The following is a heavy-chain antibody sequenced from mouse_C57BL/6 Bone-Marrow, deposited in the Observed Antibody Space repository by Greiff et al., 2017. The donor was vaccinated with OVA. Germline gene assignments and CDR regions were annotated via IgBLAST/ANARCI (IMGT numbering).Heavy chain of an antibody. V-gene: IGHV1-81*01. J-gene: IGHJ4*01. CDR1: GYTFTSYG. Sequence: QVQLQQSGAELARPGASVKLSCKASGYTFTSYGISWVKQRTGQGLEWIGEIYPRSGNTYYNEKFKGKATLTADKSSSTAYMELRSLTSEDSAVYFCARGALYHGNYSYAMDYWGQGTSVTVSS. D-gene: IGHD2-1*01. CDR3: ARGALYHGNYSYAMDY. CDR2: IYPRSGNT.